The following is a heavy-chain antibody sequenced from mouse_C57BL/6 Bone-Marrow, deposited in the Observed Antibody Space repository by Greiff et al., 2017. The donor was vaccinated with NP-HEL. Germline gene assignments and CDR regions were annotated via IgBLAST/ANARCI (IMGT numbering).Heavy chain of an antibody. V-gene: IGHV1-22*01. CDR1: GYTFTDYN. CDR3: ARFVRLLRGTS. Sequence: EVKLQQSGPELVNPGASVKMSCKASGYTFTDYNMHWVKQSHGKSLEWIGYINPNNGGTSYNQKFKGKATLTVNKSSSTAYMELRSLTSEDSAVYYCARFVRLLRGTSWGQGTTLTVSS. D-gene: IGHD2-3*01. CDR2: INPNNGGT. J-gene: IGHJ2*01.